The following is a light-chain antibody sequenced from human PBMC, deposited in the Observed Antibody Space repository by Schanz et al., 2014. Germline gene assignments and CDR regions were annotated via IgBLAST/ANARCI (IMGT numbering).Light chain of an antibody. Sequence: DTQMTQSPSTLSASVGDRVTITCRASQSFSSWLAWYQQKPGKAPKLLIYKASTLESGVPSRFSGSGSGTEFTLTISSLQPDDFATYYCQQYNSWWTFGQGTKVEIK. CDR2: KAS. V-gene: IGKV1-5*03. J-gene: IGKJ1*01. CDR3: QQYNSWWT. CDR1: QSFSSW.